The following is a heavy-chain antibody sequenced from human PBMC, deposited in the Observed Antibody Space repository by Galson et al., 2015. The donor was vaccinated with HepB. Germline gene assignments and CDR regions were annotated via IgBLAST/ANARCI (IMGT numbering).Heavy chain of an antibody. J-gene: IGHJ5*02. CDR1: GGTFSSYA. V-gene: IGHV1-69*13. CDR2: IIPIFGTA. D-gene: IGHD6-13*01. CDR3: ARDNEGEQQLDFNWFDP. Sequence: SVKVSCKASGGTFSSYAISWVRQAPGQGLEWMGGIIPIFGTANYAQKFQGRVTITADESTSTAYMELSSLRSEDTAVYYCARDNEGEQQLDFNWFDPWGKGTLVTVSS.